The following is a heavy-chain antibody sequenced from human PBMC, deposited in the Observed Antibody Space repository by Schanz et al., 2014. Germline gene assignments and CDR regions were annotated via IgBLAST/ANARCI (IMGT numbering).Heavy chain of an antibody. CDR1: GFSFSSYG. J-gene: IGHJ6*03. V-gene: IGHV3-30*03. D-gene: IGHD2-21*02. Sequence: QVQLVESGGGVVQPGRSLRLSCAASGFSFSSYGMQWVRQAPGKGLEWVAVIAYNGREQYYADSVKGRFTISRDNAKNSLYLQMNSLRAEDTAVYYCARPSDSSWYMDVWGKGTTVTVSS. CDR2: IAYNGREQ. CDR3: ARPSDSSWYMDV.